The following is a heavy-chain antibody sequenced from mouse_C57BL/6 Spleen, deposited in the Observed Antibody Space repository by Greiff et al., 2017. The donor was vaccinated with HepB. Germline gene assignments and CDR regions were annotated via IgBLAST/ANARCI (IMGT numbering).Heavy chain of an antibody. Sequence: VQLQQSGAELVKPGASVKISCKASGYTFSNAWMHWVKQRPGQGLEWIGWIDPGNGDTDYTGKFQGKATMTADKSSSTAYMQLSSLTSEDSAVYYVASYDYWGQGTTLTVS. D-gene: IGHD1-1*01. CDR3: ASYDY. J-gene: IGHJ2*01. V-gene: IGHV1-82*01. CDR1: GYTFSNAW. CDR2: IDPGNGDT.